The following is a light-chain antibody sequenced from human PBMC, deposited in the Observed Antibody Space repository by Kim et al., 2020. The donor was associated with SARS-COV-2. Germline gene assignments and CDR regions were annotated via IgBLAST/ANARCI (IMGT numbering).Light chain of an antibody. J-gene: IGKJ4*01. CDR3: QQRSDWPLT. Sequence: LSPGERDPLSCRASQSIGTYLAWYQQKPGQAPRLVLYDVSNRATGIPGRFSGSGSGTDFTLTISSLDPEDFAVYYCQQRSDWPLTFGGGTKVDIK. CDR2: DVS. V-gene: IGKV3-11*01. CDR1: QSIGTY.